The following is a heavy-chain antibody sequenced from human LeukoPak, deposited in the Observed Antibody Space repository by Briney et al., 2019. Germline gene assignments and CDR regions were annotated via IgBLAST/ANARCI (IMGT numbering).Heavy chain of an antibody. D-gene: IGHD4-17*01. CDR2: IRYDGGNK. CDR3: AKPTVTHFDY. J-gene: IGHJ4*02. Sequence: PGGSLRLSCAASGFSFSTYGMHWVRQAPGKGLEWVAFIRYDGGNKYYADSVKGRFTIPRDNSKNTLYLQMISLRTEDTAVYYCAKPTVTHFDYWGQGTLVTVSS. CDR1: GFSFSTYG. V-gene: IGHV3-30*02.